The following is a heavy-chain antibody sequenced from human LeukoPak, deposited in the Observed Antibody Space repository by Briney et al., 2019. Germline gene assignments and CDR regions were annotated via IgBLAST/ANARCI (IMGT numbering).Heavy chain of an antibody. Sequence: SETLSLTCAVYGGSFSDYYWSWIRQPPGKGLEWIGEINHSGSTNYNPSLKSRVTISVDTSKNQFSLKLSSVTAADTAVYYCARGNRYYYDSSGYRASRYFDYWGQGTLVTVSS. CDR3: ARGNRYYYDSSGYRASRYFDY. CDR2: INHSGST. D-gene: IGHD3-22*01. J-gene: IGHJ4*02. V-gene: IGHV4-34*01. CDR1: GGSFSDYY.